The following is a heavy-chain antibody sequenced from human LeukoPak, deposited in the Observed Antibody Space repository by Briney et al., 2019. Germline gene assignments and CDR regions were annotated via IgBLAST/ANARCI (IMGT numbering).Heavy chain of an antibody. D-gene: IGHD5-12*01. J-gene: IGHJ4*02. CDR2: ISSSSSYI. CDR1: GFTFSSYS. V-gene: IGHV3-21*01. CDR3: ARDQGYRGYELYRTLYYFDY. Sequence: PGGSLRLSCAASGFTFSSYSMNWVRQAPGKGLEWVSSISSSSSYIYYADSVKGRFTISRDNAKNSLYLQMNSLRAEDTAVYYCARDQGYRGYELYRTLYYFDYWGQGTLVTVSS.